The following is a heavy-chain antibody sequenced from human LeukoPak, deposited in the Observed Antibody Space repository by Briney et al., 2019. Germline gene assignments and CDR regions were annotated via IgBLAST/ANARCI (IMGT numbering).Heavy chain of an antibody. D-gene: IGHD3-16*01. CDR3: AKDFHRLGEFDAFDI. V-gene: IGHV3-7*03. Sequence: GGSLRLSCAASGFTFSSYWMSWVRQAPGKGLEWVANIKQDGSEKYYVDSAKGRFTISRDNAKNSLYLQMNSLRAEDTALYYCAKDFHRLGEFDAFDIWGQGTMVTVSS. CDR2: IKQDGSEK. J-gene: IGHJ3*02. CDR1: GFTFSSYW.